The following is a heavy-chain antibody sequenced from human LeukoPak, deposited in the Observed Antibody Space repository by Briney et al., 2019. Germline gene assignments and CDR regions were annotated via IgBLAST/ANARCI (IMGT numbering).Heavy chain of an antibody. J-gene: IGHJ3*02. D-gene: IGHD3-9*01. V-gene: IGHV4-34*01. CDR1: GGSFSGYY. Sequence: SETLSLTCAVYGGSFSGYYWSWIRQPPGKGLEWIGEINHSGSTNYNPSLKSRVTISVDTSKNQFSLKLSAVTAADTAVYYCARRAASRLRYFDWLLSTDAFDIWGQGTMVTVSS. CDR2: INHSGST. CDR3: ARRAASRLRYFDWLLSTDAFDI.